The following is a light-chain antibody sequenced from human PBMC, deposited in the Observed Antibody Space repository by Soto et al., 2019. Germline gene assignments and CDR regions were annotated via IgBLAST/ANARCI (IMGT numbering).Light chain of an antibody. V-gene: IGKV1-6*01. CDR1: QGIRND. J-gene: IGKJ1*01. CDR3: LQDYNYPRT. CDR2: GAS. Sequence: AIQMTQSPSSLSASVGDRVTITCRARQGIRNDLGWYQQEPGKAPKLLIYGASSLQSGVPSRFSGSGSGTDFTLNISSLQPEDFATYYCLQDYNYPRTFGQGTKVEIK.